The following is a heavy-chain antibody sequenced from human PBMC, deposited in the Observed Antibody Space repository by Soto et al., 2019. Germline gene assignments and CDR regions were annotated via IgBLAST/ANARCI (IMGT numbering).Heavy chain of an antibody. CDR2: ITYSGNT. CDR1: GGSVSSVGYY. D-gene: IGHD2-8*01. CDR3: VRGGSCTNGVCSVFDY. J-gene: IGHJ4*02. Sequence: PSETLSLTCTVSGGSVSSVGYYWSWIRQHPGKGLEWIGYITYSGNTYYNPSLESRVTMSADTSKNQFSLKLSSVTAADTAVHFCVRGGSCTNGVCSVFDYWGQGTLVTVSS. V-gene: IGHV4-31*03.